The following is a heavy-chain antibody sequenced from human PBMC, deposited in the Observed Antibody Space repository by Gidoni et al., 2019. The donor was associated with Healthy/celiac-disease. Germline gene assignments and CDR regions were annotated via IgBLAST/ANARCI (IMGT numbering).Heavy chain of an antibody. CDR2: IYWNDDK. V-gene: IGHV2-5*01. J-gene: IGHJ4*02. CDR1: GFSLRTSGVG. CDR3: ARTPTRLRYFDIGRKVYYFDY. D-gene: IGHD3-9*01. Sequence: QITLKESGPTLVKPTQTLTLTCTFSGFSLRTSGVGVGWIRQPPGKALEWLALIYWNDDKRYSPSLKSRFTITKDTSKNQVVLTMNNMDPVDTATYYCARTPTRLRYFDIGRKVYYFDYWGQGTLVTVSS.